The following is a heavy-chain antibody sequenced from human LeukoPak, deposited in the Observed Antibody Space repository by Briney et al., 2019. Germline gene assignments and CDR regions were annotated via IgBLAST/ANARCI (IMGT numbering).Heavy chain of an antibody. CDR3: ARRSYYGSGSYTYDAFDI. CDR1: GGSISSYY. D-gene: IGHD3-10*01. CDR2: IYYSGST. J-gene: IGHJ3*02. Sequence: SETLSLTCTVSGGSISSYYWSWIRQPPGKGLEWIGYIYYSGSTNYNPSLKSRVTISVDTSKNQFSLKLNSVTAADTAVYYCARRSYYGSGSYTYDAFDIWGQGTIVTVSS. V-gene: IGHV4-59*08.